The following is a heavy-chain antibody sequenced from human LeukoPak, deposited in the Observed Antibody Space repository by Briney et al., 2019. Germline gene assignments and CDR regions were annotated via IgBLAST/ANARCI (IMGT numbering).Heavy chain of an antibody. CDR3: ARERGWYSREFDP. Sequence: SETLSLTCPVYGGSFSGYYWSWIRQPPGKGLEWIGEINHSGSTNYNPSLKSRVTISVDTSKNQFSLKLSSVTAADTAVYYCARERGWYSREFDPWGQGTLVTVSS. D-gene: IGHD6-19*01. CDR2: INHSGST. CDR1: GGSFSGYY. V-gene: IGHV4-34*01. J-gene: IGHJ5*02.